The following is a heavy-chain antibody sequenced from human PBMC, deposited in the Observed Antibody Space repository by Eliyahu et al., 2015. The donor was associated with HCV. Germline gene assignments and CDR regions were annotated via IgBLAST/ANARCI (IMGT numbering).Heavy chain of an antibody. J-gene: IGHJ4*02. V-gene: IGHV3-21*01. CDR3: ARDPGSIVVVTTEMSRDDY. CDR1: GFTFXSYS. Sequence: EVQLVESGGGLVKPGGSLRLSXAASGFTFXSYSMXWVRQAPGKGLEWVSCISSSSSYIYYADSVKGRFTISRDNAKNSLYLQMNSLRAEDTAVYYCARDPGSIVVVTTEMSRDDYWGQGTLVTVSS. CDR2: ISSSSSYI. D-gene: IGHD2-21*02.